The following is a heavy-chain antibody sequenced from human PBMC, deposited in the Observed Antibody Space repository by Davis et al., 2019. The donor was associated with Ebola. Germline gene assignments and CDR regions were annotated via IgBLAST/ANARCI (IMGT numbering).Heavy chain of an antibody. CDR3: ARGNSSGYYYHPPFWY. V-gene: IGHV1-2*04. J-gene: IGHJ4*02. CDR2: INPNSGGT. CDR1: GYTFTSYA. Sequence: ASVKVSCKASGYTFTSYAMHWVRQAPGQGLEWMGWINPNSGGTNYAQKFQGWVTMTRDTSISTAYMELSRLRSDDTAVYYCARGNSSGYYYHPPFWYWGQGTLVTVSS. D-gene: IGHD3-22*01.